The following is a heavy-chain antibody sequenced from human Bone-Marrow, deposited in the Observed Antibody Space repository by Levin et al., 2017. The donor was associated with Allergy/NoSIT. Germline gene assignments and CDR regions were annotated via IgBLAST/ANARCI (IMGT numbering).Heavy chain of an antibody. CDR1: GFTFSNFG. Sequence: GESLKISCAASGFTFSNFGIHWVRQAPGKGLEWVALIWFDGSNKYYGDSVKGRFTISRDNPKNTLYLQLNSLRAEDTAVYFCARGAAYGEYYFYYYMDVWGKGITVTVSS. J-gene: IGHJ6*03. CDR2: IWFDGSNK. CDR3: ARGAAYGEYYFYYYMDV. V-gene: IGHV3-33*01. D-gene: IGHD2-21*01.